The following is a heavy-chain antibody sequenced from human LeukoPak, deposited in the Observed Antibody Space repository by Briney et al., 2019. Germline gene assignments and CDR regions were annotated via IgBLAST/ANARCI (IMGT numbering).Heavy chain of an antibody. V-gene: IGHV4-61*01. Sequence: PSQTLSLTCTVSGGSVGSGSYYWSWIRQPPGKGLEWIGYIYYSGSTNYNPSLKSRVTISVDTSKNQFSLKLSSVTAADTAVYYCAREVGATGFDYWGQGTLVTVSS. CDR1: GGSVGSGSYY. CDR3: AREVGATGFDY. J-gene: IGHJ4*02. D-gene: IGHD1-26*01. CDR2: IYYSGST.